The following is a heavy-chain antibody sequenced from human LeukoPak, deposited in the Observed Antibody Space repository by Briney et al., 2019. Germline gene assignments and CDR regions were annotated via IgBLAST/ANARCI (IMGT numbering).Heavy chain of an antibody. V-gene: IGHV4-59*01. CDR3: ARVVSSSWEYYYCMDV. CDR2: IYYTGST. CDR1: GGSISSYY. Sequence: PSETLSLTCSVSGGSISSYYWSWIRQPPGKGLEGIGYIYYTGSTNYNPSLKSRVTISVDTSKNQFSLNLSSVTAADTAVYYCARVVSSSWEYYYCMDVWGKGTTVTISS. D-gene: IGHD6-13*01. J-gene: IGHJ6*03.